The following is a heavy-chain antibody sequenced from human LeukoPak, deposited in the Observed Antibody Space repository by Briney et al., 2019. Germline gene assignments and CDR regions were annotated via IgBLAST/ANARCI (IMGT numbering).Heavy chain of an antibody. J-gene: IGHJ3*02. CDR1: GYTFTSYD. V-gene: IGHV1-8*01. Sequence: ASVKVSCKASGYTFTSYDINWVRQATGQGLEWMGWMNPNSGNTGYAQKFQGRVTMTRNTSISTAYMELSSLRSEDTAVYYCASFYYYSSGYYSAFDIWGQGTMVTVSS. CDR3: ASFYYYSSGYYSAFDI. D-gene: IGHD3-22*01. CDR2: MNPNSGNT.